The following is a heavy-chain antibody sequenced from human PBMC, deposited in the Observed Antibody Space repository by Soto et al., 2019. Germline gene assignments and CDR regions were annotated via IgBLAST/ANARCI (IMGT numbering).Heavy chain of an antibody. CDR3: TRPLEPITMVRGYYGMDV. D-gene: IGHD3-10*01. V-gene: IGHV3-73*01. CDR1: GFTFSGSA. Sequence: GGSLRLSCAASGFTFSGSAMHWVRQASGKGLEWVGRIRSKANSYATAYAASVKGRFTISRDDSKNTAYLQMNSLKTEDTAVYYCTRPLEPITMVRGYYGMDVWGQGTTVTVSS. J-gene: IGHJ6*02. CDR2: IRSKANSYAT.